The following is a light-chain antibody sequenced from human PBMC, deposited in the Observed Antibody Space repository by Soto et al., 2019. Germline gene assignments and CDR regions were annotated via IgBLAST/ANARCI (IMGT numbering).Light chain of an antibody. CDR2: EVS. CDR3: NSYTSSSTLS. J-gene: IGLJ1*01. V-gene: IGLV2-14*01. CDR1: SSDVGGYNY. Sequence: QSVLTQPASVSGSPGQSITISCTGTSSDVGGYNYVSWYQQHPGKAPKLMIYEVSNRPSGVSNRFSGSKSGNTASMTISGLQAEDEAHYYCNSYTSSSTLSFGTGTKVTVL.